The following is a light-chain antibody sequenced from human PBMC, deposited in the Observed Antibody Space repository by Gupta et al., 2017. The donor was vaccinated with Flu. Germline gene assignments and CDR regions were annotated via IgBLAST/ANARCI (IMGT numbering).Light chain of an antibody. Sequence: QSVLTQPTSESGTPGQGVTISCSGSSANIGSNTVNWYQHLPGTAPKLLIYADFQRPSGVPHRFSVSKSGASASLAISGLQSDDEADYYFATWDDRVFGVVFVGGTKLTVL. CDR3: ATWDDRVFGVV. J-gene: IGLJ2*01. V-gene: IGLV1-44*01. CDR2: ADF. CDR1: SANIGSNT.